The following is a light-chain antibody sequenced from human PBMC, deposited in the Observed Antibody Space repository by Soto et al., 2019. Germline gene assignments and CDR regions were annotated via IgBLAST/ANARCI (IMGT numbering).Light chain of an antibody. CDR1: QDISNY. J-gene: IGKJ4*01. CDR3: QRYNSAPPLT. CDR2: AAS. V-gene: IGKV1-27*01. Sequence: DIPMTQSPSSLSAFVGDRVTMTCRASQDISNYLAWYQQKPGKVPKLLIYAASTLQSGVPSRFSGSGSGTDFTLTISSLQPEDVATYYCQRYNSAPPLTFGGGTKVEIK.